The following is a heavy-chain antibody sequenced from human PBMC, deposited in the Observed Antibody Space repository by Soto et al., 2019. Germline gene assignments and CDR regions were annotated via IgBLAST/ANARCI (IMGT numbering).Heavy chain of an antibody. CDR1: GFTFSSYG. CDR3: ARDAGLDYGDYYYYGMDV. Sequence: QVQLVESGGGVVQPGRSLRLSCAASGFTFSSYGMHWVRQAPGKGLEWVAVIWYDGSNKYYADSVKGRFTISRDNSKNTMYLQMNSLRAEDTAVYYCARDAGLDYGDYYYYGMDVWGQGTTVTVSS. CDR2: IWYDGSNK. V-gene: IGHV3-33*01. D-gene: IGHD4-17*01. J-gene: IGHJ6*02.